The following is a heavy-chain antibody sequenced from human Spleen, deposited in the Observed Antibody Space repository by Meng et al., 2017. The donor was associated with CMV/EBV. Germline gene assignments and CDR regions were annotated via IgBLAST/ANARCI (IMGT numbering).Heavy chain of an antibody. D-gene: IGHD6-6*01. V-gene: IGHV4-31*03. Sequence: LRLSCTVSGGSISSGGYYWSWIRQHPGKGLEWIGYIYYSGSTYYNPSLKSRVTISVDTSKNQFSLKLSSVTAADTAVYYCARGYSSSSVLDYWGQGTLVTVSS. CDR2: IYYSGST. CDR3: ARGYSSSSVLDY. CDR1: GGSISSGGYY. J-gene: IGHJ4*02.